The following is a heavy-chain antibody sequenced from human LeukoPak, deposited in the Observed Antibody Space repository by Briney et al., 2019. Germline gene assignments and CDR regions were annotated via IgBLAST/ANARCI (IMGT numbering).Heavy chain of an antibody. D-gene: IGHD3-10*01. CDR2: IYYSGST. J-gene: IGHJ3*02. Sequence: KPSETLSLTCTVSGGSISSGGYYWSWIRQHPGKGLEWIGYIYYSGSTYYNPSLKSRVTISVDTSKNQFSLKLSSVTAADTAVYYCARWTGMVRGLFDIWGQGTMVTVSS. V-gene: IGHV4-31*03. CDR3: ARWTGMVRGLFDI. CDR1: GGSISSGGYY.